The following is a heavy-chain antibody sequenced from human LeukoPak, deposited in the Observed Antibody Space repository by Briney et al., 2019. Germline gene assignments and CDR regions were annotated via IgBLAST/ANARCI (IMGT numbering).Heavy chain of an antibody. CDR3: ARESYYYDSSGLPYYYYMDV. CDR2: ISSSSTI. D-gene: IGHD3-22*01. Sequence: GGSLRLSCAASGFTFSSYSMNWVRQAPGKGLEWVSYISSSSTIYYADSVKGRFTISRDNAKNSLYLQMNSLRAEDTAVYYCARESYYYDSSGLPYYYYMDVWGKGTTVTVSS. J-gene: IGHJ6*03. CDR1: GFTFSSYS. V-gene: IGHV3-48*04.